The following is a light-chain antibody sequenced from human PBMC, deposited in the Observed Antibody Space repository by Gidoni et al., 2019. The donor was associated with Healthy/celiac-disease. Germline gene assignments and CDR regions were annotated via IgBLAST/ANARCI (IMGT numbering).Light chain of an antibody. Sequence: DNVMTQSQESLAVSLGETDTINCKSSQSVLYSSKNQTYLAWCQQKPGQPPKLLIYWASTRESGVPYRFSGSGCGTDFTLTISSLQAEDVAVYYCQQYYNTPLTCGGGTKVEIK. J-gene: IGKJ4*01. CDR1: QSVLYSSKNQTY. V-gene: IGKV4-1*01. CDR3: QQYYNTPLT. CDR2: WAS.